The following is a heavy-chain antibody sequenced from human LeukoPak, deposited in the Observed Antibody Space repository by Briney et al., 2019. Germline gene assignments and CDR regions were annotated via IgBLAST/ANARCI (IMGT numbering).Heavy chain of an antibody. J-gene: IGHJ6*03. Sequence: KSGGSLRLSCAASGFTFSSYSMNWVRQAPGKGLEWVSSISSSSSYIYYADSVKGRFTISRDNAKNSLYLQMNSLRAEDTAVYNCARVGLSAMDVWGKGTTVTVSS. CDR3: ARVGLSAMDV. V-gene: IGHV3-21*01. D-gene: IGHD1-26*01. CDR1: GFTFSSYS. CDR2: ISSSSSYI.